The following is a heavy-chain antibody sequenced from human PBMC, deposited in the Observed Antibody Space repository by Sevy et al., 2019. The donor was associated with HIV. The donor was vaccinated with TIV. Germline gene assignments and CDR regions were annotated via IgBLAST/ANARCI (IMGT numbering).Heavy chain of an antibody. J-gene: IGHJ3*02. CDR1: GGSVSSGSYY. V-gene: IGHV4-61*01. CDR3: ARDRARTYCYDISGYYFEAFDI. D-gene: IGHD3-22*01. Sequence: SETLSLTCTVSGGSVSSGSYYWSWIRHPPGKGLDWIGYIYYSGSTNYNPSLKSRVTISVDTSKNQFSLKLSSVTAADTAVYYCARDRARTYCYDISGYYFEAFDIWGQGTMVTVSS. CDR2: IYYSGST.